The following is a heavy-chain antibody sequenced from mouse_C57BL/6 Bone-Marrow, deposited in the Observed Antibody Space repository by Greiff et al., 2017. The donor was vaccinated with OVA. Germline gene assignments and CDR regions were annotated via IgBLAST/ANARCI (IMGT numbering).Heavy chain of an antibody. J-gene: IGHJ2*01. D-gene: IGHD4-1*01. Sequence: QVQLQQSGAELVRPGTSVKVSCKASGYAFTNYWLGWVKQRPGQGLEWIGVINPGSGGTNYNEKFKGKATLTADKSSSTAYMQLSSLTSEDSAVYFCARSLTGGYYFDYWGQGTTLTVSS. CDR3: ARSLTGGYYFDY. CDR2: INPGSGGT. CDR1: GYAFTNYW. V-gene: IGHV1-54*01.